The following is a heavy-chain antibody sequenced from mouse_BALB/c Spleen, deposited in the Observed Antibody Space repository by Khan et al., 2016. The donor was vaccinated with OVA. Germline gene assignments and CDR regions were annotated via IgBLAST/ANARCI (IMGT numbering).Heavy chain of an antibody. V-gene: IGHV1-77*01. CDR2: IYPGSGNT. J-gene: IGHJ3*01. Sequence: QVQLKQSGAELARPGASVKLSCKASGYTFTDYYLNWVKQRTGQGLQWIGDIYPGSGNTYYNERFKGKATLTADKSSSTAYMQLSSLTAEDSAVYFGARSGTGSFAYWGQGTLVTVSA. CDR1: GYTFTDYY. D-gene: IGHD4-1*01. CDR3: ARSGTGSFAY.